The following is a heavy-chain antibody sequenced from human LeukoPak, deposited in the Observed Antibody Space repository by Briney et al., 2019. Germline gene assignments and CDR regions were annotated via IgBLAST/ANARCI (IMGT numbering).Heavy chain of an antibody. J-gene: IGHJ4*02. CDR1: GFTFSSYA. CDR3: AKDYDILTGYYPSYFDY. Sequence: GGSLRLSCAASGFTFSSYATSWVRQAPGKGLEWVSAISGSGGSTYYADSVKGRFTISRDNSKNTLYLQMNSLRAEDTAVYYCAKDYDILTGYYPSYFDYWGQGTLVTVSS. D-gene: IGHD3-9*01. V-gene: IGHV3-23*01. CDR2: ISGSGGST.